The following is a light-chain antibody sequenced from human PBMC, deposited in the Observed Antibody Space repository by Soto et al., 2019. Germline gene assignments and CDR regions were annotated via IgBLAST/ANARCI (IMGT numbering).Light chain of an antibody. CDR1: QGVXSN. J-gene: IGKJ1*01. CDR2: XAS. Sequence: TNATSALSEPPGERATLSCRARQGVXSNLAWYQQKPCKAPRLLIYXASSRDTGIPDSFSGSGSGKDFIITISRLGHEEAALYYCHHYFGPRTFGQGTKVDI. V-gene: IGKV3D-15*01. CDR3: HHYFGPRT.